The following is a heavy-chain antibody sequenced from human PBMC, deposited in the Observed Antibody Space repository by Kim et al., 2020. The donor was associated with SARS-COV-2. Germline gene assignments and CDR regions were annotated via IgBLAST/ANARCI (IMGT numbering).Heavy chain of an antibody. Sequence: SVKVSCKASGGTFSSYAISWVRQAPGQGLEWMGGIIPIFGTANYAQKFQGRVTITADESTSTAYMELSSLRSEDTAVYYCARDWDGHSSPWFDPWGQGTLVTVSS. D-gene: IGHD1-26*01. J-gene: IGHJ5*02. CDR2: IIPIFGTA. CDR1: GGTFSSYA. V-gene: IGHV1-69*13. CDR3: ARDWDGHSSPWFDP.